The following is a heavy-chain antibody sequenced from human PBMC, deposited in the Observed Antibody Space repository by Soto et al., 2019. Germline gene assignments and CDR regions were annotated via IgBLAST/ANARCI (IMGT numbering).Heavy chain of an antibody. V-gene: IGHV1-69*01. J-gene: IGHJ6*02. Sequence: VQLVQSGAEVKKPGSSAKVSCKASGGTFNTFAFTWVRQAPGQGFEWMGGVIPLFNTPDYAQKFQGRVTITADESTSKVYLELSGLSSDDTAVYFCGLASKWELLGYFYGMDVWGQGTTVIVSS. D-gene: IGHD1-26*01. CDR3: GLASKWELLGYFYGMDV. CDR1: GGTFNTFA. CDR2: VIPLFNTP.